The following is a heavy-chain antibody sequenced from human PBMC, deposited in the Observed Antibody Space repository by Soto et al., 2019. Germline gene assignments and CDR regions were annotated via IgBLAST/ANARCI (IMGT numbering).Heavy chain of an antibody. V-gene: IGHV1-69*13. CDR3: ARVRCGGDCYRYYYYYGMDV. D-gene: IGHD2-21*02. J-gene: IGHJ6*02. CDR2: IIPIFGTA. Sequence: GASVKVSCKASGGTFSSYAIRWVRQAPGQGLEWMGGIIPIFGTANYAQKFQGRVTITADESTSTAYMELSSLRSEDTAVYYCARVRCGGDCYRYYYYYGMDVWGQGTTVTVSS. CDR1: GGTFSSYA.